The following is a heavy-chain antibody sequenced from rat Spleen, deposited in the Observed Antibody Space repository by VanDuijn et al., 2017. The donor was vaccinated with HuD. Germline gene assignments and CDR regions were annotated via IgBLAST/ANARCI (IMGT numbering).Heavy chain of an antibody. CDR1: GFTFSSYW. CDR3: ARHPNTYGYYWYFDF. Sequence: EVKLVETGGGLVQPGRSLKLSCVASGFTFSSYWMYWIRQAPGKGLEWVSSINTDGSSTYYRDSVKGRFTISRDNAKSTLYLQMDSLRSEDTATYYFARHPNTYGYYWYFDFWGPGTMVTVSS. V-gene: IGHV5-58*01. J-gene: IGHJ1*01. D-gene: IGHD2-1*01. CDR2: INTDGSST.